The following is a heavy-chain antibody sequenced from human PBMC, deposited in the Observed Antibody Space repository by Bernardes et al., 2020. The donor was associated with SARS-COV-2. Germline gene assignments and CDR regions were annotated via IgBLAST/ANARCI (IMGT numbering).Heavy chain of an antibody. CDR1: GGSISSSSYY. J-gene: IGHJ6*02. V-gene: IGHV4-39*01. D-gene: IGHD3-10*01. CDR3: ARHKEGDVLLWFGEPWDV. Sequence: SETLSLTCTVSGGSISSSSYYWGWIRQPPGKGLEWIGSIYYSGSTYYNPSLKSRVTISVDTSKNQFSLKLSSVTAADTAVYYCARHKEGDVLLWFGEPWDVWGQGTTVTVSS. CDR2: IYYSGST.